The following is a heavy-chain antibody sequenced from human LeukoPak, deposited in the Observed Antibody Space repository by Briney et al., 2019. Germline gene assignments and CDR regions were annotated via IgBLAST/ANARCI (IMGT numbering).Heavy chain of an antibody. D-gene: IGHD4-23*01. CDR2: INYSGSP. J-gene: IGHJ4*02. CDR1: GGSISSGDYY. Sequence: SETLSLTCTVSGGSISSGDYYWSWIRQHPGKGLEWIGYINYSGSPYYNPSLKSRVTISVDTSKNQFSLKLSSVTAADTAVYYCANSANYGGNSGFFDYWGQGTLVTVSS. CDR3: ANSANYGGNSGFFDY. V-gene: IGHV4-31*03.